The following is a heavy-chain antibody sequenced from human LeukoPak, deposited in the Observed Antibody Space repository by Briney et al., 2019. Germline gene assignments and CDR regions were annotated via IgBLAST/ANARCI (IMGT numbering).Heavy chain of an antibody. V-gene: IGHV1-69*05. CDR3: ARTTYDSSGYYPNFDY. D-gene: IGHD3-22*01. CDR1: GGTFSSYA. J-gene: IGHJ4*02. CDR2: IIPIFGTA. Sequence: SVKVSCKASGGTFSSYAISWVRQAPGKGLEWMGGIIPIFGTANYAQKFQGRVTITTDESTSTAYMELSSLRSEDTAVYYCARTTYDSSGYYPNFDYWGQGTLVTVSS.